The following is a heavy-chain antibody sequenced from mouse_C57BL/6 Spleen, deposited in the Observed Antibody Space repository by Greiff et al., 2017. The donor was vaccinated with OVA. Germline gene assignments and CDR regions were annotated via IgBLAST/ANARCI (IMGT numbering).Heavy chain of an antibody. J-gene: IGHJ4*01. CDR3: ARGLGRNYYAMDY. V-gene: IGHV1-55*01. CDR1: GYTFTSYW. Sequence: VQLQQPGAELVKPGASVKMSCKASGYTFTSYWITWVKQRPGQGLEWIGDIYPGSGSTNYNEKFKSKATLTVDTSSSTAYMQLSSLTSEDSAVYYCARGLGRNYYAMDYWGQGTSVTVSS. D-gene: IGHD4-1*01. CDR2: IYPGSGST.